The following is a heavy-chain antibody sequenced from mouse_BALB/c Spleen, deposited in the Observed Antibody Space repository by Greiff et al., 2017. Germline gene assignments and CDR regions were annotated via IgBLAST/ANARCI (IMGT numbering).Heavy chain of an antibody. D-gene: IGHD2-3*01. CDR3: ARAIDGYYGAY. CDR1: GYSFTDYI. J-gene: IGHJ3*01. V-gene: IGHV1-39*01. CDR2: INPYYGST. Sequence: VQLQQTGPELVKPGASVKISCKASGYSFTDYIMLWVKQSHGKSLEWIGNINPYYGSTSYNLKFKGKATLTVDKSSSTAYMQLNSLTSEDSAVYYCARAIDGYYGAYWGQGTLVTVSA.